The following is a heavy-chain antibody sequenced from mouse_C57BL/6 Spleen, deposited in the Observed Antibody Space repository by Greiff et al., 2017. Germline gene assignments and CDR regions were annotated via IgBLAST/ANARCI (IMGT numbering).Heavy chain of an antibody. CDR2: IYPSDSET. CDR1: GYTFTSYW. Sequence: QVQLQQPGPELVRPGSSVKLSCKASGYTFTSYWMDWVKQRPGQGLEWIGNIYPSDSETHYNQKFKDKATLTVDKSSSTAYMQLSSLTSEDSAVYYCARDYVNWYFDVWGTGTTVTVSS. J-gene: IGHJ1*03. V-gene: IGHV1-61*01. CDR3: ARDYVNWYFDV. D-gene: IGHD1-1*01.